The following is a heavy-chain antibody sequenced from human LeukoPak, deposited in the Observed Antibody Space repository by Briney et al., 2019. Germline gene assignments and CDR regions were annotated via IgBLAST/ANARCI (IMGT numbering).Heavy chain of an antibody. D-gene: IGHD1-26*01. Sequence: GRSLRLACAASEFTFSRYAIHWVRQAPGKGLEWVAVISYDGSDKYYADSVKGRFTISRDNSKNTLYLQMNSLRTEDTAVYYCAADIVGNLDYWGQGTLLTVSS. CDR3: AADIVGNLDY. CDR1: EFTFSRYA. CDR2: ISYDGSDK. J-gene: IGHJ4*02. V-gene: IGHV3-30-3*01.